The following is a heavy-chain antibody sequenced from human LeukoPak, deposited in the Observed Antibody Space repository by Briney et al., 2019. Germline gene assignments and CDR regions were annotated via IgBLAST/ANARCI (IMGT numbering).Heavy chain of an antibody. CDR2: IYSGGST. CDR1: GFTVSSNY. Sequence: PGGSLRLSCAASGFTVSSNYMSWVRQAPGKGLEWVSVIYSGGSTYYADSVKGRFTISRDNSKNTLYLQMNSLRAEDTAVYYCARDSVPGMTYYYGMDVWGQGTTVTVSS. D-gene: IGHD2-2*01. CDR3: ARDSVPGMTYYYGMDV. V-gene: IGHV3-53*01. J-gene: IGHJ6*02.